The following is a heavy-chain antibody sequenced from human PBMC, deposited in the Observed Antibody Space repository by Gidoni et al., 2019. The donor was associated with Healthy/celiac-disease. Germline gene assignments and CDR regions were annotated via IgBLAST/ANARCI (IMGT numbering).Heavy chain of an antibody. CDR2: IYTSGST. D-gene: IGHD3-22*01. Sequence: QVQLQESGLGLVKPSETLSLPCTVPGGSISSYHCSWLRQPAGKGLEWIGRIYTSGSTNYNPSLKSRVTMSVDTSKNQFSLKLSSVTAADTAVYYCARGGDYYDSSGYSPANRRYRARAFDIWGQGTMVTVSS. V-gene: IGHV4-4*07. CDR3: ARGGDYYDSSGYSPANRRYRARAFDI. CDR1: GGSISSYH. J-gene: IGHJ3*02.